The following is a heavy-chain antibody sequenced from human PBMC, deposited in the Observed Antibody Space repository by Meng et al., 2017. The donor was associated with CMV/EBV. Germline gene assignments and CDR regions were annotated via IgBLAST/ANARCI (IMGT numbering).Heavy chain of an antibody. CDR1: GFTFSSYA. J-gene: IGHJ4*02. D-gene: IGHD1-26*01. V-gene: IGHV3-30*04. CDR3: ARDLTYSGSSPSY. CDR2: ISYDGSNK. Sequence: GESLKISCAASGFTFSSYAMHWVRQAPSKGLEWVAVISYDGSNKYYADSVKGRFTISRDNSKNTLYLQMNSLRAEDTAVYYCARDLTYSGSSPSYWGQGTLVTVSS.